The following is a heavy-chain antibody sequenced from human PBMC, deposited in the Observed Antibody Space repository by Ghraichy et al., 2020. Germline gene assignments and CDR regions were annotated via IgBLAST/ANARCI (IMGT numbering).Heavy chain of an antibody. D-gene: IGHD3-10*01. Sequence: SETLSLTCTVSGGSISSSSYYWGWIRQPPGKGLEWIGSIYYSGSTYYNPSLKSRVTISVDTSKNQFSLKLSSVTAADTAVYYCASLSGTRAGGNPWGQGTLVTVSS. CDR2: IYYSGST. CDR1: GGSISSSSYY. J-gene: IGHJ5*02. CDR3: ASLSGTRAGGNP. V-gene: IGHV4-39*07.